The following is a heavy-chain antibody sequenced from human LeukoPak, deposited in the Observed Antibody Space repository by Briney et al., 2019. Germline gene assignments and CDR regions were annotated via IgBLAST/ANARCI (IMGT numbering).Heavy chain of an antibody. J-gene: IGHJ4*02. CDR2: IYYSGST. D-gene: IGHD1-26*01. CDR3: ARHSSGSCGSCTRFDY. V-gene: IGHV4-59*08. Sequence: SETLSLTCTVSGGPNSRYYWSGMRQPPGKGLEWIGDIYYSGSTNYNPSLKSRVNISVDTSKNQFFLRLSSVTAADTAVYYSARHSSGSCGSCTRFDYWGQGTLVTVSS. CDR1: GGPNSRYY.